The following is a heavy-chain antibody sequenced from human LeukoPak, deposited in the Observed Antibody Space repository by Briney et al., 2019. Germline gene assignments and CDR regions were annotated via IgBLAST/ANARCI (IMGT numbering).Heavy chain of an antibody. D-gene: IGHD3-10*01. CDR1: GFTFSSYA. Sequence: GGSLRLSCAASGFTFSSYAMHWVRQAPGKGLEWVSYISSSGSTIYYADSVKGRFTISRDNAKNSLYLQMNSLRAEDTAVYYCARDRYYRYYFDYWGQGTLVTVSS. V-gene: IGHV3-48*04. J-gene: IGHJ4*02. CDR2: ISSSGSTI. CDR3: ARDRYYRYYFDY.